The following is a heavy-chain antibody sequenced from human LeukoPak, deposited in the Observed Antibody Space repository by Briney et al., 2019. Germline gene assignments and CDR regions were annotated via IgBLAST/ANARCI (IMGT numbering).Heavy chain of an antibody. D-gene: IGHD1-26*01. CDR3: AREDEKVGARGIDY. V-gene: IGHV1-18*01. CDR2: ISAYNGNT. CDR1: GYTFTSYG. J-gene: IGHJ4*02. Sequence: ASVKVSCKASGYTFTSYGISWVRQAPGQGLEWMGWISAYNGNTNYAQKLQGRVTMTTDTSTSTAYMELRSLRSDDTAVYYCAREDEKVGARGIDYWDQGTLVTVSS.